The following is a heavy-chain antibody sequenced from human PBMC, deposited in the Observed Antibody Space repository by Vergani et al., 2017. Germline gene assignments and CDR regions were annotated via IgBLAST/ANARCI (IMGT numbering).Heavy chain of an antibody. V-gene: IGHV3-30*02. D-gene: IGHD3-10*01. Sequence: QVQLVESGGGVVQPGGSLRLSCAASGFTFTNYGMHWVRQAPGKGLEWVAFTRYDGIVEYYGDSVRGRFTISRDNSKNTLYLQMNRLRAEDTAVYYCAKDGLWFGELLGVGFDYWGQGTLVTVSS. CDR1: GFTFTNYG. CDR2: TRYDGIVE. J-gene: IGHJ4*02. CDR3: AKDGLWFGELLGVGFDY.